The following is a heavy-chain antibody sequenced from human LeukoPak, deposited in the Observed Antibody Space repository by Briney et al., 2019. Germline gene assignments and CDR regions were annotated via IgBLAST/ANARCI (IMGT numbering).Heavy chain of an antibody. V-gene: IGHV1-18*01. CDR1: GCTFTSYG. J-gene: IGHJ4*02. CDR3: ARSLGDGDYTRLGY. CDR2: ISAYNGNT. Sequence: ASVKVSCKASGCTFTSYGISWVRQAPGQGLEWMGWISAYNGNTNYAQKLQGRVTMTTDTSTSTAYMELRSLRSDDTAVYYCARSLGDGDYTRLGYWGQGTLVTVSS. D-gene: IGHD4-17*01.